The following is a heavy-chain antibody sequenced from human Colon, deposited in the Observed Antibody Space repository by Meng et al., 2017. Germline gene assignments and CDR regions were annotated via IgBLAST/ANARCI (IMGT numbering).Heavy chain of an antibody. J-gene: IGHJ4*02. CDR3: GRDQGRELINH. CDR2: VYHRGDT. D-gene: IGHD1-7*01. CDR1: GDSISSDIW. Sequence: QVQLQVPGPGLVKPSGTLSLTCTVSGDSISSDIWWSWVRQPPGKGLELIGEVYHRGDTNYNPSLKSRVDISVDKSKNQFYLSLFSVTAADTAVYYCGRDQGRELINHWGQGTLVTVSS. V-gene: IGHV4-4*02.